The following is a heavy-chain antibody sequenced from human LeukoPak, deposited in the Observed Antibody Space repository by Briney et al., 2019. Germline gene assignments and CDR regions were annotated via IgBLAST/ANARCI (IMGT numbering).Heavy chain of an antibody. D-gene: IGHD3-9*01. J-gene: IGHJ4*02. CDR3: ARGDFDWLLLGYDY. CDR2: ISSNGGST. Sequence: GGSLRLSCAASGFTFSSYAMHWVRQAPGKGLEYVSAISSNGGSTYYANSVKGRFTISRDNSKNTLYLQMGSLRAEDMAVYYCARGDFDWLLLGYDYWGQGTLVTVSS. V-gene: IGHV3-64*01. CDR1: GFTFSSYA.